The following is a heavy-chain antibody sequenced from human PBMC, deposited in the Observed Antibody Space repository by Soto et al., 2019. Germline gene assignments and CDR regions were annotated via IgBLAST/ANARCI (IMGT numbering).Heavy chain of an antibody. CDR2: ISSSGSTI. D-gene: IGHD4-17*01. CDR3: ARENHPWAAIPVRKLKTTWWFDP. J-gene: IGHJ5*02. CDR1: GFTFSDYY. V-gene: IGHV3-11*01. Sequence: GSLRLSCAASGFTFSDYYMSWIRQAPGKGLEWVSYISSSGSTIYYADSVKGRFTISRDNAKNSLYLQMNSLRAEDTAVYYCARENHPWAAIPVRKLKTTWWFDPWGQGTLVTVSS.